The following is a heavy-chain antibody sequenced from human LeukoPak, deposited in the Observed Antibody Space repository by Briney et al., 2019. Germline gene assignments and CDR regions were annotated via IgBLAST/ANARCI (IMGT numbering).Heavy chain of an antibody. D-gene: IGHD7-27*01. V-gene: IGHV3-48*01. Sequence: GGSLRLSCAASGFTVSSNYMSWVRQAPGKGLEWVSYISSTSSTIYYADSVKGRFTISRDNAKNSLYLQMNSLRAEDTALYYCARGLTGVDYWGQGAQVTVSS. CDR3: ARGLTGVDY. J-gene: IGHJ4*02. CDR1: GFTVSSNY. CDR2: ISSTSSTI.